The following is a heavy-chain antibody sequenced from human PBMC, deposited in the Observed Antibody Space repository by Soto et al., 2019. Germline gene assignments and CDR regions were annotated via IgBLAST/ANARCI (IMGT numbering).Heavy chain of an antibody. J-gene: IGHJ4*02. Sequence: QVQLVQSGAEVKKPGSSVKVSCKASGGTFSSYAISWVRQAPGQGLEWMGGIIPTFGTATYAQKFQGRVTITADEATSTAYMELSSLRSEDTAVYYCASMGYSSWYVDYWGQGTLVTVSS. V-gene: IGHV1-69*01. CDR3: ASMGYSSWYVDY. D-gene: IGHD6-13*01. CDR1: GGTFSSYA. CDR2: IIPTFGTA.